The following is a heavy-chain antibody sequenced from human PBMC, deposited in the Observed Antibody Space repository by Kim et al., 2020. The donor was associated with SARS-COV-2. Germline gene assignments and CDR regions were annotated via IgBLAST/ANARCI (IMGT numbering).Heavy chain of an antibody. CDR2: INPSGGST. D-gene: IGHD1-20*01. CDR3: ASGGTGYNWNHRSFNY. Sequence: ASVKVSCKASGYTFTSYFIHWVRQAPGQGLEWMGIINPSGGSTSYAQKFQGRVTMTRDTSTSTVYMELSSLRSEDTAVYYCASGGTGYNWNHRSFNYWGQGTLVTVSS. CDR1: GYTFTSYF. J-gene: IGHJ4*02. V-gene: IGHV1-46*01.